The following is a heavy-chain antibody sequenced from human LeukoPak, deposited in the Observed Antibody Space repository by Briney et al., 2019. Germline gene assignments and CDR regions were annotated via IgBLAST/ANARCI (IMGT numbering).Heavy chain of an antibody. CDR3: ARVRNYYDSSGYSYYFDY. D-gene: IGHD3-22*01. J-gene: IGHJ4*02. V-gene: IGHV4-59*12. CDR1: GGSISSYY. CDR2: IYYSGST. Sequence: SETLSLTCTVSGGSISSYYWSWIRQPPGKGLKWIVYIYYSGSTNYNPSLKSRVTMSVDTSKNQFSLKLSSVTAADTAVYYCARVRNYYDSSGYSYYFDYWGQGTLVTVSS.